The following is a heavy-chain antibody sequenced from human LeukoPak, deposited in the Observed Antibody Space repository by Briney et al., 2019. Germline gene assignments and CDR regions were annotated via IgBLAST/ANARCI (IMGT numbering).Heavy chain of an antibody. Sequence: GGSLRLSCAASGFTFSSYAMSWVRQAPGKGLEWVSAISGSGGSTYYADSVKGRFTISRDNSKNTLYLQMNSLRAEDTAVYYCAKDLRFGEFHYGALDAFDIWGQGTMVTVSS. V-gene: IGHV3-23*01. J-gene: IGHJ3*02. CDR1: GFTFSSYA. CDR3: AKDLRFGEFHYGALDAFDI. CDR2: ISGSGGST. D-gene: IGHD3-10*01.